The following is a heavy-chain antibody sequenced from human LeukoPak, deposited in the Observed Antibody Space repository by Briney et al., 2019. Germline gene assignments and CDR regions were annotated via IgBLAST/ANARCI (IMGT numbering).Heavy chain of an antibody. J-gene: IGHJ6*02. CDR3: ARGGGLDV. CDR1: GFTFSSYW. D-gene: IGHD3-16*01. V-gene: IGHV3-7*03. Sequence: GGSLRLSCAASGFTFSSYWMNWARQAPGKGLEWVASINHNGNVDYYVDSVKGRFTISRDNAKNPLYLQMSNLRAEDTAVYFCARGGGLDVWGQGATVTVSS. CDR2: INHNGNVD.